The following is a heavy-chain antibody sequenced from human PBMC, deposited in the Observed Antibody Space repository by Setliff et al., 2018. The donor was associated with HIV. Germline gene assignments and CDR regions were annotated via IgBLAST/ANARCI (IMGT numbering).Heavy chain of an antibody. CDR2: IYHSGIT. CDR1: GYSISIGYY. V-gene: IGHV4-38-2*01. D-gene: IGHD3-10*01. CDR3: ARAFGSGSYRWFDP. Sequence: ETLSLTCAVSGYSISIGYYWGWIRQAPGKGLEWIGNIYHSGITYYNPSLKSRVTISVDTSKNQFSLRLSSVTAADTAVYYCARAFGSGSYRWFDPWGQGTLVTVSS. J-gene: IGHJ5*02.